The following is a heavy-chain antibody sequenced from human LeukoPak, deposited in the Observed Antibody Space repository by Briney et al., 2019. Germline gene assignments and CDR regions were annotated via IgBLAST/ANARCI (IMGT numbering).Heavy chain of an antibody. Sequence: PSETLSLTCTVSGGSISSGGHYWSWIRQPAGKGLEWIGRIYTSGSTNYNPSLKSRVTMSVDTSKNQFSLKLSSVTAADTAVYYCARHGYYYDSSGYYYYYGMDVWGQGTTVTVSS. CDR2: IYTSGST. J-gene: IGHJ6*02. D-gene: IGHD3-22*01. CDR1: GGSISSGGHY. CDR3: ARHGYYYDSSGYYYYYGMDV. V-gene: IGHV4-61*02.